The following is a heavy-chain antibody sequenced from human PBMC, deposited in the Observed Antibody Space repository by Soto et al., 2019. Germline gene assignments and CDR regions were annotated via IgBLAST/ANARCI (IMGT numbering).Heavy chain of an antibody. Sequence: GGSLRLSCAASGFSFTNAWINWVRQAPEKGQEWVGRIKSKTHGGTTDFAAPVKGRFAISRDDSKNIAYMQLNSQEIEDTAVYYCSTVSYNDMIIVSLDYWGHGTLVTVSS. CDR1: GFSFTNAW. CDR3: STVSYNDMIIVSLDY. J-gene: IGHJ4*01. V-gene: IGHV3-15*07. CDR2: IKSKTHGGTT. D-gene: IGHD3-22*01.